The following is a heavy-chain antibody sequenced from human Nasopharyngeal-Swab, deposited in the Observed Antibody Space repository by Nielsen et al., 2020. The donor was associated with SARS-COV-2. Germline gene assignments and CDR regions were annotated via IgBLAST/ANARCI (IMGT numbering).Heavy chain of an antibody. CDR2: IRVSGDTT. D-gene: IGHD1-26*01. Sequence: GGSLRLSCTASGFTFSNYAMTWVRQAPGKGLEWVSSIRVSGDTTYYADSVKGRFTISRDSSKNTLYLQMNSLRAEDMALYYCAKVKSGTSYDAFDIWGQGTMVTVSS. J-gene: IGHJ3*02. V-gene: IGHV3-23*01. CDR3: AKVKSGTSYDAFDI. CDR1: GFTFSNYA.